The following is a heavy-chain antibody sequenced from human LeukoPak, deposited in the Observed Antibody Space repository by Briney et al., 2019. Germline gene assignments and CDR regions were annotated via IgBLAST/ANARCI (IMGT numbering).Heavy chain of an antibody. J-gene: IGHJ4*02. CDR1: GYTFTSYD. D-gene: IGHD4-11*01. Sequence: ASVKVSCKASGYTFTSYDINWVRQATGQGLEWMGWMNPNSGNTGYAQKFQGRVTITRNTSISTAYMELSSLRSEDTAVYYCARGLYDYSTTPVNYYFDYWGQGTLVTVSS. CDR3: ARGLYDYSTTPVNYYFDY. V-gene: IGHV1-8*03. CDR2: MNPNSGNT.